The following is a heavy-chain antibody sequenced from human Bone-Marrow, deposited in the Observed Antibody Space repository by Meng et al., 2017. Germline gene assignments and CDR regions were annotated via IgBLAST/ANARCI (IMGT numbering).Heavy chain of an antibody. D-gene: IGHD3-22*01. Sequence: VRLVECGGGVFRAWRSLRLSCAASGFTFRRYAMHWVRQAPGKGLEWVAVISYDGSNKYHADSVKGRFTISRDNSKNTLYLQMNSLRAEDTAVYYCARALSSGYVDYWGQGTLVTVSS. CDR2: ISYDGSNK. J-gene: IGHJ4*02. CDR3: ARALSSGYVDY. V-gene: IGHV3-30*01. CDR1: GFTFRRYA.